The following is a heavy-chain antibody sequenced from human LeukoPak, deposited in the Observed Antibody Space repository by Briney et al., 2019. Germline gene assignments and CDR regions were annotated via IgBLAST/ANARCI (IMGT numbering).Heavy chain of an antibody. V-gene: IGHV3-23*01. Sequence: GGSLRPSCAASGFTFSSYAMSWVRQAPGKGLEWVSAISGSGGSTYYADSVKGRFTISRDNSKNTLYLQMNSLRAEDTAVYYCAKDMRVVVAATFDYWGQGTLVTVSS. D-gene: IGHD2-15*01. CDR1: GFTFSSYA. CDR3: AKDMRVVVAATFDY. CDR2: ISGSGGST. J-gene: IGHJ4*02.